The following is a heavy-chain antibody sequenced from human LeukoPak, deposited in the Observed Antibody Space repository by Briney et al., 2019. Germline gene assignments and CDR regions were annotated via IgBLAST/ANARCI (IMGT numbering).Heavy chain of an antibody. CDR3: ARVAPGHDIGRGFFDY. D-gene: IGHD2-21*01. Sequence: HPGGPLRLSCAASGFTFSIYSMNGVPQPPGKGLECVSYITSSSGTIYYADSVRRRFTIPRDNDRNLLFLQMSSLGDEDTAMYYCARVAPGHDIGRGFFDYWGQGTLVTVSS. J-gene: IGHJ4*02. V-gene: IGHV3-48*02. CDR1: GFTFSIYS. CDR2: ITSSSGTI.